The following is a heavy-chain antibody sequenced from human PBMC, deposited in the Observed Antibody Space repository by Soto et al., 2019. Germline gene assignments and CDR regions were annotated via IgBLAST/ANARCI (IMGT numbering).Heavy chain of an antibody. V-gene: IGHV1-18*04. CDR1: GYPFTSYG. Sequence: GGSVKVYFKASGYPFTSYGFNLVRQAPGQGLEWMGWISVYNGNTKYAENLQGRVTMTADTSTSTDYMELMSLASDDTAVYYCARVISGRYYSDYWGQGTLVTVSS. CDR3: ARVISGRYYSDY. CDR2: ISVYNGNT. J-gene: IGHJ4*02. D-gene: IGHD6-19*01.